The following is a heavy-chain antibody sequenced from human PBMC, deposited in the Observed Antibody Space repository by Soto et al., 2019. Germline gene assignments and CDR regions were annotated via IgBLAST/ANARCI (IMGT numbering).Heavy chain of an antibody. V-gene: IGHV4-34*01. CDR1: GGSFSGYD. D-gene: IGHD3-10*01. J-gene: IGHJ4*02. CDR3: ARKKITAFFDY. Sequence: SETLSLTCAVYGGSFSGYDWTWIRQPPGTGLEWIGEINHSGSSNYNPSLKSRVTISVDTSKNQFSLKLTSVTAADTAVYYWARKKITAFFDYGGRETLVPVP. CDR2: INHSGSS.